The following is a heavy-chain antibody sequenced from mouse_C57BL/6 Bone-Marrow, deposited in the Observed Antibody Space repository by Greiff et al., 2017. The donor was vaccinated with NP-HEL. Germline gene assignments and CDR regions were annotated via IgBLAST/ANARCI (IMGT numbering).Heavy chain of an antibody. CDR3: ARDYGSSSYWYFDV. CDR2: ISNGGGST. Sequence: EVQLKESGGGLVQPGGSLKLSCAASGFTFSDYYMYWVRQTPEKRLEWVAYISNGGGSTYYPDTVKGRFTISRDNAKNTLYLQMSRLKSEDTAMYYCARDYGSSSYWYFDVWGTGTTVTVSS. D-gene: IGHD1-1*01. CDR1: GFTFSDYY. J-gene: IGHJ1*03. V-gene: IGHV5-12*01.